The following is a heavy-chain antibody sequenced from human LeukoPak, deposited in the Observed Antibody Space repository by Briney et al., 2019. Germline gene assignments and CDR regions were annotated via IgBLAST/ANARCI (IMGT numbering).Heavy chain of an antibody. CDR3: ARALDEGARFDY. CDR2: ISTGSGTI. Sequence: PGGSLRLSCAASGFTFSSYSMNWVRQAPGKRLEWVSYISTGSGTISYADSVKGRFTISRDNAKNTLYLQMNSLRAEDTAVYYCARALDEGARFDYWGQGTLVTVSS. J-gene: IGHJ4*02. V-gene: IGHV3-48*04. CDR1: GFTFSSYS.